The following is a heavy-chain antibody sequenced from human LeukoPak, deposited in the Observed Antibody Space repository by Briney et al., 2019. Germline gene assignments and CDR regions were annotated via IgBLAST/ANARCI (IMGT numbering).Heavy chain of an antibody. CDR2: ISYDGSNK. J-gene: IGHJ4*02. D-gene: IGHD6-19*01. V-gene: IGHV3-30*04. Sequence: GGSLRLSCAASGFTFSSYAMHWVRQAPGKGLEWVAVISYDGSNKYYADSVKGRFTISRDNSKNTLYLQMNSLRAEDTAVYYCAKREMAVRAFDFWGQGTLVTVSS. CDR1: GFTFSSYA. CDR3: AKREMAVRAFDF.